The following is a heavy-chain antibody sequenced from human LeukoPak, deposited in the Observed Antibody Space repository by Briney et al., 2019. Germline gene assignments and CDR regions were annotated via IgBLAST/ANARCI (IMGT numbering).Heavy chain of an antibody. D-gene: IGHD3-22*01. V-gene: IGHV3-23*01. CDR2: ISGSGGST. Sequence: GGSLRLSCAASGFTFSSYGMNWVRQAPGKGLEWVSAISGSGGSTYYADSVKGRFTISRDNSKNTLYLQMNSLRAEDTAVYYCAKDRAPYYYDSSGYSGVFDYWGQGTLVTVSS. CDR3: AKDRAPYYYDSSGYSGVFDY. J-gene: IGHJ4*02. CDR1: GFTFSSYG.